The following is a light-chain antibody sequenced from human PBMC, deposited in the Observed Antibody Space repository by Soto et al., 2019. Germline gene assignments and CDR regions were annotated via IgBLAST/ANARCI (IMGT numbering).Light chain of an antibody. CDR2: GAS. CDR3: QQHNNWPFT. CDR1: QSVSSN. J-gene: IGKJ2*01. V-gene: IGKV3-15*01. Sequence: EIVMTQSPATLSVSPGERATLSCRASQSVSSNLPWYQQRPGQAPRLLIYGASTRATGIPARLSGSGSGTEFTLTISSLQSEDFAVYYCQQHNNWPFTFGQGTKLEIK.